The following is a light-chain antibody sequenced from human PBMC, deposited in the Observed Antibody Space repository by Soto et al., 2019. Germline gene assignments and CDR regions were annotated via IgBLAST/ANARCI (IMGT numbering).Light chain of an antibody. J-gene: IGLJ3*02. CDR3: CSYAGSSTFPWV. CDR2: EGN. Sequence: QSALTQPASVSGSPGQSITISCTGTRSDVGSSNLVSWYQHHPGKAPKLMIYEGNKRPSGVSNRFSGSKSGNTASLTISGLQAEDEADYYCCSYAGSSTFPWVFGGGTKLTVL. CDR1: RSDVGSSNL. V-gene: IGLV2-23*03.